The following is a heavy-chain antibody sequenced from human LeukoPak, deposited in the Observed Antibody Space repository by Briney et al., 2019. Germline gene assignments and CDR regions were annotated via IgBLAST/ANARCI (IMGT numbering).Heavy chain of an antibody. CDR2: VGGGDNI. D-gene: IGHD2-21*01. CDR1: GFTFNIYG. CDR3: AKDATPRNRLWDHFDS. V-gene: IGHV3-23*01. Sequence: GGSLRLSCVASGFTFNIYGMRWVRQAPGKGREWVSSVGGGDNIHYADSVKGRFTGYRDDAQNTVYLQMNSLRVEDTAIYFCAKDATPRNRLWDHFDSWGQGTLVSVSS. J-gene: IGHJ4*02.